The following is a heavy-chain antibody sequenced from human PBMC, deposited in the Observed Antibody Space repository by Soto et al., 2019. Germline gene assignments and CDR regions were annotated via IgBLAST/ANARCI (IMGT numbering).Heavy chain of an antibody. CDR2: IWYDGSNK. V-gene: IGHV3-33*01. Sequence: TGGSLRLSCAASGFTFSSYGMHWVRQAPGKGLEWVAVIWYDGSNKYYADSVKGRFTISRDNSKNTLYLQMNSLRAEDTAVYYCARDGRAATDLDYWGQGTLVTVSS. CDR3: ARDGRAATDLDY. D-gene: IGHD2-15*01. J-gene: IGHJ4*02. CDR1: GFTFSSYG.